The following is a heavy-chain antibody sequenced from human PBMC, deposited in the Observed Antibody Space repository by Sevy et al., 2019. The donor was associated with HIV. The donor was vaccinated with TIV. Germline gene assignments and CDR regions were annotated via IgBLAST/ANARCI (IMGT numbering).Heavy chain of an antibody. Sequence: GGSLRLSCAASGFTFSRFGMHWVRQAPGKGLEWVAFIRYDGGNKYYVDSVKGRFTISRDNSKNTLYVQMDALRAEDTAVYYCAKTGTTQLDYWGQGTLVTVSS. V-gene: IGHV3-30*02. CDR1: GFTFSRFG. J-gene: IGHJ4*02. D-gene: IGHD1-7*01. CDR2: IRYDGGNK. CDR3: AKTGTTQLDY.